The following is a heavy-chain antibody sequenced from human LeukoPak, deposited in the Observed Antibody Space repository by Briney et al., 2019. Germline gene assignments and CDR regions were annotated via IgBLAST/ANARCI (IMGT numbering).Heavy chain of an antibody. CDR2: IYDSGST. CDR3: ARGGGGYDSFYYYGIDV. J-gene: IGHJ6*02. V-gene: IGHV4-59*01. Sequence: SETLSLTCTVSGGSISGYYWSWIRQPPGKGLEWIGYIYDSGSTNYNPSLKSRVTISVDTSKNQFSLKLSSVTAADTAVYFCARGGGGYDSFYYYGIDVWGQGTTVTISS. CDR1: GGSISGYY. D-gene: IGHD5-12*01.